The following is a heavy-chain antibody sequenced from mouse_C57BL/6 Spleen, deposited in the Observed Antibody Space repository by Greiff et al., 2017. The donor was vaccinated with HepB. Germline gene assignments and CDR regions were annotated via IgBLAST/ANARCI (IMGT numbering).Heavy chain of an antibody. CDR1: GYTFTEYT. CDR3: AGHEAYDGYYGYYAMDY. CDR2: FYPGSGSI. V-gene: IGHV1-62-2*01. D-gene: IGHD2-3*01. Sequence: VQLQQSGAELVKPGASVKLSCKASGYTFTEYTIHWVKQRSGQGLEWIGWFYPGSGSIKYNEKFKDKATLTADKSSSTVYMELSRLTSEDSAVDFCAGHEAYDGYYGYYAMDYWGQGTSVTVSS. J-gene: IGHJ4*01.